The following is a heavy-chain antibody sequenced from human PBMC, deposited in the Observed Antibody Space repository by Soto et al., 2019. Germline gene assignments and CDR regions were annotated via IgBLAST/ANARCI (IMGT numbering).Heavy chain of an antibody. D-gene: IGHD6-13*01. CDR1: GYTFTSYD. V-gene: IGHV1-8*01. CDR3: ARVSSFLYYYGMDV. CDR2: MNPNSGNT. Sequence: QVQLVQSGAEVKKPGASVKVSCKASGYTFTSYDINWVRQATGQGLEWMGWMNPNSGNTGYAQKFQGKVTMTRNTSISTAYMELSSLRSEDTAVYYCARVSSFLYYYGMDVWGQGTTVTVSS. J-gene: IGHJ6*02.